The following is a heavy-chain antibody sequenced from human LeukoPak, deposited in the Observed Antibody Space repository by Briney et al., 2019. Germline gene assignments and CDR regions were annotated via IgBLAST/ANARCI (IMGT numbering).Heavy chain of an antibody. V-gene: IGHV4-31*03. CDR1: GGSISSGGYY. J-gene: IGHJ6*03. CDR2: IYYSGST. CDR3: ARGTRYYYYMDV. Sequence: PSETLSLTCTVSGGSISSGGYYWSWIRQHPGKGLEWIGYIYYSGSTYYNPSLKSRVTISVDTSKNQFSLKLSSVTAADTAVYYCARGTRYYYYMDVWGKGTTVTVSS.